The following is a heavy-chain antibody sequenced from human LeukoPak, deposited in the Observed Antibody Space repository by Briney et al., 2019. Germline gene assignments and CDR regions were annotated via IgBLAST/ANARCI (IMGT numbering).Heavy chain of an antibody. Sequence: ASVKVSCKASGGTFSSYAISWVRQAPGQGLEWMGGISAIFGTANYAQKLQGRVTITTDESTRTAYMELSSLRSEDTAVYYCARSSLGYCTNGVCCAFDYWGQGTLVTVSS. J-gene: IGHJ4*02. CDR3: ARSSLGYCTNGVCCAFDY. D-gene: IGHD2-8*01. CDR1: GGTFSSYA. V-gene: IGHV1-69*05. CDR2: ISAIFGTA.